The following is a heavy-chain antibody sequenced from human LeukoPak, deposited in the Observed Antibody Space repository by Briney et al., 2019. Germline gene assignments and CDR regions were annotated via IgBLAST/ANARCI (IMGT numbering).Heavy chain of an antibody. CDR3: ARDVGIGDAFDI. Sequence: SETLSLTCTVSGVSISSYYWSWIRQPPGKGLEWIGYIYYSGSTNYNPSLKRRVTISVHTSKNQFSLKLSSVTAADTAVYHCARDVGIGDAFDIWGQGTMVTVSS. CDR2: IYYSGST. V-gene: IGHV4-59*01. D-gene: IGHD2-15*01. CDR1: GVSISSYY. J-gene: IGHJ3*02.